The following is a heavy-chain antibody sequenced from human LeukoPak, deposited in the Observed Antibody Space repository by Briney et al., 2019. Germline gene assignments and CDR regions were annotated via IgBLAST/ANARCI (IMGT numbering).Heavy chain of an antibody. CDR1: GFTFSSYS. CDR3: AGLHSGYEISENWFDP. Sequence: GSLRLSCAASGFTFSSYSMNWVRQPPGKGLEWIGSIYYSGSTYYNPSLKSRVTISVDTSKNQFSLKLSSVTAADTAVYYCAGLHSGYEISENWFDPWGQGTLVTVSS. J-gene: IGHJ5*02. CDR2: IYYSGST. V-gene: IGHV4-39*07. D-gene: IGHD5-12*01.